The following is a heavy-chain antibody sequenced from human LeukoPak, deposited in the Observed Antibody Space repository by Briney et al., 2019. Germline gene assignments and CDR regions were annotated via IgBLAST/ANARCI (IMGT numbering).Heavy chain of an antibody. Sequence: SETLSFTCTVSGGSISSYYWSWIRQPPGKGLEWIGYIYYSGSTSYNPSPKSRVTISVDTSKNQFSLKLSSVTAADTAVYYCARGPDIVATIPFDYWGQGTLVTVSS. V-gene: IGHV4-59*01. J-gene: IGHJ4*02. CDR2: IYYSGST. D-gene: IGHD5-12*01. CDR1: GGSISSYY. CDR3: ARGPDIVATIPFDY.